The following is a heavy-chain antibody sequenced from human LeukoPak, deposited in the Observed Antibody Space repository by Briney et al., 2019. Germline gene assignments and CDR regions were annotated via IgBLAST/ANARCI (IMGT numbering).Heavy chain of an antibody. CDR2: IIPIFGTA. J-gene: IGHJ3*02. D-gene: IGHD6-19*01. CDR3: ATSVVAGTAYDAFDI. V-gene: IGHV1-69*05. Sequence: VASVKVSCKASGGTFSSYAIGWVRQAPGQGLEWMGRIIPIFGTANYAQKFQGRVTITTDESTSTAYMELSSLRSEDTAVYYCATSVVAGTAYDAFDIWGQGTMVTVSS. CDR1: GGTFSSYA.